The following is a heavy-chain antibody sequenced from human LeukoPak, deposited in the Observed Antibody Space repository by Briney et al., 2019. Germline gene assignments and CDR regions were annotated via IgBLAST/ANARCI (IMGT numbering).Heavy chain of an antibody. J-gene: IGHJ6*02. D-gene: IGHD6-19*01. CDR3: AGFWQWLARYYYGMDV. Sequence: ASVKVSCKVSGYTLTELPMHWVRQAPGKGLEWMGGFDPEDGETIYAQRFQGRVTMTEDTSTDTAYMELSSLRSEDTAVYYCAGFWQWLARYYYGMDVWGQGTTVTVSS. CDR1: GYTLTELP. CDR2: FDPEDGET. V-gene: IGHV1-24*01.